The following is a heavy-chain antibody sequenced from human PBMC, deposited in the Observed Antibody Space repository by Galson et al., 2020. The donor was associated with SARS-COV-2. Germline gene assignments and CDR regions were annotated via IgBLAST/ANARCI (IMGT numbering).Heavy chain of an antibody. D-gene: IGHD3-22*01. V-gene: IGHV3-48*01. CDR3: ARGEGGMIVVEIFDY. CDR2: ISSSSSTI. J-gene: IGHJ4*02. Sequence: GESLKISCAASGFTFSSYSMNWVRQAPGKGLEWVSYISSSSSTIYYADSVKGRFTISRDNAKNSLYLQMNTLRAEDTAVYYCARGEGGMIVVEIFDYWGQGTLVTVSS. CDR1: GFTFSSYS.